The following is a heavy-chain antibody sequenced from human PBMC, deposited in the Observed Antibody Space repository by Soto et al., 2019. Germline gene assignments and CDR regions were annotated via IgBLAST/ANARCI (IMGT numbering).Heavy chain of an antibody. Sequence: ASVKVSCKASGYTFTSYGISWVRQAPGQGLEWMGWISAYNGNTNYAQKLQGRVTMTTDTSTSTAYMELRSLRSDDTAVYYCASGRPPKGPYYYDSSGYLEWDYWGQGTLVTVSS. J-gene: IGHJ4*02. CDR1: GYTFTSYG. D-gene: IGHD3-22*01. CDR2: ISAYNGNT. CDR3: ASGRPPKGPYYYDSSGYLEWDY. V-gene: IGHV1-18*01.